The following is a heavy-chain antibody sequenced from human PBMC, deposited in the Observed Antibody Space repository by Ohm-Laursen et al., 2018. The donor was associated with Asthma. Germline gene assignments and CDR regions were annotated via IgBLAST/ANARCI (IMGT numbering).Heavy chain of an antibody. V-gene: IGHV4-39*01. D-gene: IGHD2-15*01. J-gene: IGHJ3*01. CDR1: GGSFSTSSRSY. CDR3: AFCTGGTCYSGVFGV. CDR2: LFYSGNT. Sequence: SETLSLTCIVSGGSFSTSSRSYWGWIRQPPGKGLEWIGCLFYSGNTHYNPSLQSRITISEDTSKNQVSLEVNSVTAADTAVYFCAFCTGGTCYSGVFGVWGQGVRVTVSS.